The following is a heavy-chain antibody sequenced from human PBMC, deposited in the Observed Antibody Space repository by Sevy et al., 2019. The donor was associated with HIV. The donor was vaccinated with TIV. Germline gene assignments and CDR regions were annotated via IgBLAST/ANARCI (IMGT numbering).Heavy chain of an antibody. CDR2: ISSSGTTI. J-gene: IGHJ4*02. CDR3: ARAVGGTYRYDDY. Sequence: GGSLRLSCAASGFSFSSYSMRWVRQAPGKGLQSIAYISSSGTTIYYADAVRGRFTISRDNAKDSLYLQMNSLGADDTAVYYCARAVGGTYRYDDYWGQGTLVTVSS. V-gene: IGHV3-48*01. CDR1: GFSFSSYS. D-gene: IGHD3-16*02.